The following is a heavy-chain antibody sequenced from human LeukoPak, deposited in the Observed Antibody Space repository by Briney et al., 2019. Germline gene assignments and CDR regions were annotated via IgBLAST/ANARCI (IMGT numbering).Heavy chain of an antibody. D-gene: IGHD5-18*01. Sequence: PSETLSLTCTVSGGSISSYYWSWIRQPPGKGLEWIGEINHSGSTNYNPSLKSRVTISVDTSKNQFSLKLSSVTAADTAVYYCARGTFGYSYGFWGQGTLVTVSS. CDR3: ARGTFGYSYGF. CDR1: GGSISSYY. V-gene: IGHV4-34*01. CDR2: INHSGST. J-gene: IGHJ4*02.